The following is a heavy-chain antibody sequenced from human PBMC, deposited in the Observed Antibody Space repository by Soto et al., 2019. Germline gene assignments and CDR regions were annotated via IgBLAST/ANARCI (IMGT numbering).Heavy chain of an antibody. CDR2: ISSTSSQI. Sequence: EVQLVESGGGLVKPGGSLRLSCRASGFSFFSYSLNWVRQAPGKGLEWIASISSTSSQIYYADSVKGRFTISRDNAESSVFLQMNSLRVEDTAIYYCTRDTIHYDCSFWGRGTLVTVSS. CDR3: TRDTIHYDCSF. CDR1: GFSFFSYS. J-gene: IGHJ1*01. D-gene: IGHD3-22*01. V-gene: IGHV3-21*02.